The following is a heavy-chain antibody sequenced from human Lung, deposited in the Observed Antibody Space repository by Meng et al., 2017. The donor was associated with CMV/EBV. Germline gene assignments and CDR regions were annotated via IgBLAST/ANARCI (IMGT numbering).Heavy chain of an antibody. J-gene: IGHJ4*02. CDR3: ARGRPDFWSGYCDY. D-gene: IGHD3-3*01. CDR1: GLTVRSNY. V-gene: IGHV3-66*01. Sequence: AYGLTVRSNYMGGVSQAPGKGLEWVSVIYSGGSKYYADSVKGRFTISRDNSKNTLYLQMNSLRAEDTAVYYCARGRPDFWSGYCDYWGQGTLVTVSS. CDR2: IYSGGSK.